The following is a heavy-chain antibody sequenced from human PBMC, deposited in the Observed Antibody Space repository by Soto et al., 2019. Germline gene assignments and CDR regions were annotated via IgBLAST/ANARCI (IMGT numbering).Heavy chain of an antibody. D-gene: IGHD6-19*01. CDR1: GFTFGDYE. Sequence: QVQLVESGGGLVQPGGSLRLSCAASGFTFGDYEMSWIRQAAGKGPEWVSFLSRSGNTIYYADSVKGRFSISRDNAENSLYLQMESLRVEDTATYFWARSSGRYEADAFDMWGQGTIVTVSA. V-gene: IGHV3-11*01. CDR2: LSRSGNTI. J-gene: IGHJ3*02. CDR3: ARSSGRYEADAFDM.